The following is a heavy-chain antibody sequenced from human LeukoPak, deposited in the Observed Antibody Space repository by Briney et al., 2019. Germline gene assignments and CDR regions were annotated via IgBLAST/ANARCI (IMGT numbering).Heavy chain of an antibody. D-gene: IGHD4-17*01. CDR2: ISYIGTT. CDR3: ARDLVTVTKGFDI. V-gene: IGHV4-59*11. CDR1: DDSFSSHY. J-gene: IGHJ3*02. Sequence: SDTLSLTCAVSDDSFSSHYWPWIRQPPGKGLEWIGYISYIGTTNYNPSLKSRVTILIDTSKNQFSLKLSAATAADTAVYYCARDLVTVTKGFDIWGQGTMVSVSS.